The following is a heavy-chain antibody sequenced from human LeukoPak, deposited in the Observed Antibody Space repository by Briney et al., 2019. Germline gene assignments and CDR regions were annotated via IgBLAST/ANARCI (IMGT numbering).Heavy chain of an antibody. CDR1: GFTFSSYS. CDR3: ARGLTTVTPPNWSDP. J-gene: IGHJ5*02. D-gene: IGHD4-17*01. Sequence: QTGGSLRLSCAASGFTFSSYSMNWVRQAPGKGLEWVSYISSSSSTIYYADSVKGRFTISRDNAKNSLYLQMNSLRAEDTAVYYCARGLTTVTPPNWSDPWGQGTLVTVSS. CDR2: ISSSSSTI. V-gene: IGHV3-48*01.